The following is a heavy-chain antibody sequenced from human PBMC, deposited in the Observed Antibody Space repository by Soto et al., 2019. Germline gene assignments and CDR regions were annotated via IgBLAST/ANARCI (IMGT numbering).Heavy chain of an antibody. V-gene: IGHV2-5*02. CDR1: GFSLTTSGVG. CDR3: AHRILRTVFGLVTTTAIYFVF. D-gene: IGHD3-3*01. J-gene: IGHJ4*02. Sequence: QITLNESGPTVVKPAETLTLTCTFSGFSLTTSGVGVGWIRQSPGKAPEWIALIYWDDDKRYSASLKSRLTITKDTSNNQVVLTMASVDPADTATYYCAHRILRTVFGLVTTTAIYFVFWGQGTPVVVSS. CDR2: IYWDDDK.